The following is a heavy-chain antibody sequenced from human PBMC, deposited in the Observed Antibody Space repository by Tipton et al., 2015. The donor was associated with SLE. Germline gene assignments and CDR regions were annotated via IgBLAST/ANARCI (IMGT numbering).Heavy chain of an antibody. Sequence: SLRLSCAASGFTFSSYWMHWVRQAPGRGLEWVAVVWYDGTSEYYADSVKGRFTISRDNSENTLSLQMNSLRVEDTAVYYCARDRDLWSGNDAFDIWGQGTMVSVSS. V-gene: IGHV3-33*08. CDR3: ARDRDLWSGNDAFDI. J-gene: IGHJ3*02. D-gene: IGHD3-3*01. CDR1: GFTFSSYW. CDR2: VWYDGTSE.